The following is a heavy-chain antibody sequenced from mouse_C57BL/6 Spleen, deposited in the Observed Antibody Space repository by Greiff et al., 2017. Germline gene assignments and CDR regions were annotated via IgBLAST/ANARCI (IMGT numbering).Heavy chain of an antibody. CDR3: ARSEIDYGNSWFAY. D-gene: IGHD2-1*01. CDR2: IDPSDSET. CDR1: GYTFTSYW. V-gene: IGHV1-52*01. J-gene: IGHJ3*01. Sequence: QVQLKQPGAELVRPGSSVKLSCKASGYTFTSYWMHWVKQRPIQGLEWIGNIDPSDSETHYNQKFKDKATLTVDKSSSTAYMQLSSLTSEDSAVYYCARSEIDYGNSWFAYWGQGTLVTVSA.